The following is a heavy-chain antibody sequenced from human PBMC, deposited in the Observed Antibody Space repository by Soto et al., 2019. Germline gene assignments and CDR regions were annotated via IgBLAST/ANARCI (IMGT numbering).Heavy chain of an antibody. CDR2: IWYDGTNK. D-gene: IGHD2-2*01. CDR3: ARSSAYYCYGMDF. J-gene: IGHJ6*01. Sequence: TGGSLRLSCAASAFTFSSYSMHWVRQAPGKGLECVSVIWYDGTNKYYADSVKGRFTISRDNAKNTMYLQMISLRAEDTAVYYGARSSAYYCYGMDFWAQGTTVTLSS. CDR1: AFTFSSYS. V-gene: IGHV3-33*08.